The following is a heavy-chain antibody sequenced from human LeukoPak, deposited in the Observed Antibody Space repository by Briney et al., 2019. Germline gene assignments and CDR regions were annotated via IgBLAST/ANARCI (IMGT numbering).Heavy chain of an antibody. CDR1: GFTVSSNY. CDR3: ATYDNWVAGDV. J-gene: IGHJ6*02. Sequence: PGGSLRLSCAASGFTVSSNYMSWVRQAPGKGLEWVSVIYSGGSTYYSDSVKGRFTISRQNSKKTLYLQMNSLRAEDTAVYYCATYDNWVAGDVWGQGTTVSVSS. D-gene: IGHD1-20*01. CDR2: IYSGGST. V-gene: IGHV3-53*04.